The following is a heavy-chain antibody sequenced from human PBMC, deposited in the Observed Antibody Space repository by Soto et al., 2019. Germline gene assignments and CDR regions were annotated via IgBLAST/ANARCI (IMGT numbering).Heavy chain of an antibody. J-gene: IGHJ6*02. CDR2: IYPGDSDT. CDR1: GYSFTSYW. Sequence: PGESLKISCKGSGYSFTSYWIGWVRQMPGKGLEWMGIIYPGDSDTRYSPSFQGQVTISADKSISTAYLQWSSLKASDTAMYYCARHHGYYDILTGYPKYYYYYGMDVWGQGTTVTV. CDR3: ARHHGYYDILTGYPKYYYYYGMDV. D-gene: IGHD3-9*01. V-gene: IGHV5-51*01.